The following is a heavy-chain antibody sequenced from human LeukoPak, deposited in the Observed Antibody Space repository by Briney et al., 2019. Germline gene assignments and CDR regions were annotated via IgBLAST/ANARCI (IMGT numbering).Heavy chain of an antibody. CDR1: GFTFSSYA. Sequence: GGSLRLSCAASGFTFSSYAVSWVRQAPGKGLEWVSAISGSGGSTYYADSVKGRFTISRDNSKNTLYLQMNSLRAEDTAVYYCAKDRAPYYYDSSGLNWGQGTLVTVSS. D-gene: IGHD3-22*01. CDR2: ISGSGGST. J-gene: IGHJ4*02. CDR3: AKDRAPYYYDSSGLN. V-gene: IGHV3-23*01.